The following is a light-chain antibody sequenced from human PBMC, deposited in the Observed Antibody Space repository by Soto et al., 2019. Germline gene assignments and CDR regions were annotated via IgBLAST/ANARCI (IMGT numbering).Light chain of an antibody. J-gene: IGKJ1*01. Sequence: IVLTQSPCTLSLSPGERATLSCRASQTISINYLAWYQQKSGQAPRLLMYGTSSRATGIPDRFSGSGSGTDFTLTINRLEPEDFAVYYCQQFGSPCTFGQGTKVEIK. CDR2: GTS. CDR3: QQFGSPCT. CDR1: QTISINY. V-gene: IGKV3-20*01.